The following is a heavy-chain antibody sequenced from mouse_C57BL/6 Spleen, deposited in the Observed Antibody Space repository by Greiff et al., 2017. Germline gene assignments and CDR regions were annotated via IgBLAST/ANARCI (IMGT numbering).Heavy chain of an antibody. V-gene: IGHV1-82*01. CDR2: IYPGDGDT. CDR1: GYAFSSSW. D-gene: IGHD1-1*01. CDR3: ARDYGSSDWYFDV. Sequence: VHLVESGPELVKPGASVKISCKASGYAFSSSWMTWVKQRPGKGLEWIGRIYPGDGDTNYNGKFKGKATLTADKSSSTAYMQLSSLTSEDSAVYFCARDYGSSDWYFDVWGTGTTVTVSS. J-gene: IGHJ1*03.